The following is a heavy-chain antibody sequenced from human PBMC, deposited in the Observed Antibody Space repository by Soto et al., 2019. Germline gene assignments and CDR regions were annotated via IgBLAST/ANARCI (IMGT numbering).Heavy chain of an antibody. V-gene: IGHV4-34*01. Sequence: PSETLSLTCAVYGGSFSGYYWSWIRQPPGKGLEWIGEINHSGSTNYNPSLKSRVTISVDTSKNQFSLKLSSVTAADTAVYYCARGELVPAALAGLEANANWFDPWGQGTLVTVSS. CDR2: INHSGST. CDR3: ARGELVPAALAGLEANANWFDP. CDR1: GGSFSGYY. D-gene: IGHD2-2*01. J-gene: IGHJ5*02.